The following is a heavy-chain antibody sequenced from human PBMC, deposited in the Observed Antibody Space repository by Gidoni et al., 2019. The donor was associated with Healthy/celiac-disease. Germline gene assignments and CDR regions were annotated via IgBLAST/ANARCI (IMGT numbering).Heavy chain of an antibody. J-gene: IGHJ4*02. CDR2: ISSSSSYI. D-gene: IGHD3-16*01. CDR3: ARYGGDSGYYFDY. Sequence: EVQLVESGGGLVKPGGSLRLSCAASGFTFSSYSMNWVRQAPGKGLEWVSSISSSSSYIYYADSVKGRFTISRDNAKNSLYLQMNSLRAEDTAVYYCARYGGDSGYYFDYWGQGTLVTVSS. V-gene: IGHV3-21*01. CDR1: GFTFSSYS.